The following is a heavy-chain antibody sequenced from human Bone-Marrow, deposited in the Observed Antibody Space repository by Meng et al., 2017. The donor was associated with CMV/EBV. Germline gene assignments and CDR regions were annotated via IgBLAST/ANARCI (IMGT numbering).Heavy chain of an antibody. J-gene: IGHJ6*02. CDR1: GFTFSSYA. V-gene: IGHV3-30-3*01. CDR2: ISYDGSNK. CDR3: ARDQSHNTTGTLYYYYYGMNV. Sequence: GGSLRLSCAASGFTFSSYAMHWVRQAPGKGLEWVAVISYDGSNKYYADSVKGRFTISRDNSKNTLYLQMNSLRAEDTAVYYCARDQSHNTTGTLYYYYYGMNVWGQGTTVTVPS. D-gene: IGHD1-1*01.